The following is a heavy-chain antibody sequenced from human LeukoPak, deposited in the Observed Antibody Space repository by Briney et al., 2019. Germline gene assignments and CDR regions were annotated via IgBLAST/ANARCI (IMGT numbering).Heavy chain of an antibody. J-gene: IGHJ4*02. Sequence: GGSLRLSCAASGFTVSSNYMSWVRQAPGKGLEWVSVIYSGGSTYYADSVKGRFNISRDNSKSTLYLQMNSLRAEDTAVYYCARDIDWPRLIFEYWGQGTLVTVSS. CDR1: GFTVSSNY. CDR2: IYSGGST. V-gene: IGHV3-66*02. CDR3: ARDIDWPRLIFEY. D-gene: IGHD3-9*01.